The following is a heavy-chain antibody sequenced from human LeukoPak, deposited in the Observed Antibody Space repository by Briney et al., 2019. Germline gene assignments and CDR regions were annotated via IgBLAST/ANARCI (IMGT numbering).Heavy chain of an antibody. V-gene: IGHV3-33*06. CDR3: AKDGGQPDAPDAFDI. J-gene: IGHJ3*02. D-gene: IGHD3-16*01. CDR2: IWYDGSNK. Sequence: SGGSLRLSCAASGFTFSSYGMHWVRQAPGKGLGWVAVIWYDGSNKYYADSVKGRFTISRDNSKNTLYLQMNSLRAEDTAVYYCAKDGGQPDAPDAFDIWGQGTMVTVSS. CDR1: GFTFSSYG.